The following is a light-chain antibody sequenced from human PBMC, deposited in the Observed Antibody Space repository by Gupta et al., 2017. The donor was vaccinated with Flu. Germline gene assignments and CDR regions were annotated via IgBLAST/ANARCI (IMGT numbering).Light chain of an antibody. Sequence: DIQMTQSPSSLSASVGDSVSITCRASQTIARFLHWYQHKPGKAPSLLIHSAFTLQDGVPPRFSGSASGTEFTLTISGLQPEDFATYYCHQTYSMPRTFGQGTRVEIK. J-gene: IGKJ1*01. CDR2: SAF. CDR1: QTIARF. V-gene: IGKV1-39*01. CDR3: HQTYSMPRT.